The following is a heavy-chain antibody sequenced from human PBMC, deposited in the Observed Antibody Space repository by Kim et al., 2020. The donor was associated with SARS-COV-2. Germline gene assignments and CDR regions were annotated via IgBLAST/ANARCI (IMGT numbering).Heavy chain of an antibody. V-gene: IGHV3-21*01. CDR1: GFTFSSYS. D-gene: IGHD5-18*01. CDR2: ISSSSSYI. Sequence: GGSLRLSCAASGFTFSSYSMNWVRQAPGKGLEWVSSISSSSSYIYYADSVKGRFTISRDNAKNSLYLQMNSLRAEDTAVYYCAREGIQLWERSMDYWGQGNLVTVSS. CDR3: AREGIQLWERSMDY. J-gene: IGHJ4*02.